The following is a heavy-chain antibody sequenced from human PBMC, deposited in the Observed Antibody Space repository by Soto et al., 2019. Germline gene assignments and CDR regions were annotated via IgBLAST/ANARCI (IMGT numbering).Heavy chain of an antibody. J-gene: IGHJ5*02. V-gene: IGHV1-69*13. CDR2: IIPIFGTA. Sequence: SVKVSCKASGGAFSSYAISWVRQAPGQGLEWMGGIIPIFGTANYAQKFQGRVTITADESTSTAYMELSSLRSEDPAGYYCARGGIRHXWSGSSPGSRPDNWFDPWGQGTLVTVSS. D-gene: IGHD3-3*02. CDR3: ARGGIRHXWSGSSPGSRPDNWFDP. CDR1: GGAFSSYA.